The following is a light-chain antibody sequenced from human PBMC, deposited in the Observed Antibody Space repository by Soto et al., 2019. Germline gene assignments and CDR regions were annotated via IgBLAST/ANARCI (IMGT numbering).Light chain of an antibody. CDR3: HHYGSSPRT. CDR2: GTS. J-gene: IGKJ1*01. V-gene: IGKV3-20*01. Sequence: ENVLTQSPGTLSLSPVERATRSCRASQSVSTTFLAWYQQKPGQAPRLLIYGTSSRATRIPDRFSGSGSGTDFTLTISRLEPEDFAVYYCHHYGSSPRTFGQGTKVDIK. CDR1: QSVSTTF.